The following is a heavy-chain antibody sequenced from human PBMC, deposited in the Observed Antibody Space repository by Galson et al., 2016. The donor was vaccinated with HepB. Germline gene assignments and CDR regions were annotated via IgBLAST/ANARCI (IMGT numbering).Heavy chain of an antibody. V-gene: IGHV4-39*01. CDR1: GGSITSSRYY. CDR2: IYYSGST. CDR3: AIQGIAVNHGFDI. Sequence: SATLSLTCTVSGGSITSSRYYWGWIRQPPGKGLEWIGNIYYSGSTYYNPSPKSRVTISVDMSKNQFSLNLRSVTAADTAVYYCAIQGIAVNHGFDIWGQGTMVTVSS. D-gene: IGHD6-19*01. J-gene: IGHJ3*02.